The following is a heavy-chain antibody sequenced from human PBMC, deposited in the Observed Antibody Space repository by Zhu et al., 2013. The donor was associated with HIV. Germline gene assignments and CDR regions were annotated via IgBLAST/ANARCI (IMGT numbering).Heavy chain of an antibody. CDR3: ATPSYDSGTYYYFDY. CDR2: INPKSGGT. Sequence: QVQLVQSGAEVKKPGASVKVSCKASGYTFTDYYIHWVRQAPGQGLEWMGWINPKSGGTKYAQKFQGRVIMTLDTSISTVYMEMSRLRSDDTAVYFCATPSYDSGTYYYFDYWGQGTLVIVSS. D-gene: IGHD3-10*01. J-gene: IGHJ4*02. V-gene: IGHV1-2*02. CDR1: GYTFTDYY.